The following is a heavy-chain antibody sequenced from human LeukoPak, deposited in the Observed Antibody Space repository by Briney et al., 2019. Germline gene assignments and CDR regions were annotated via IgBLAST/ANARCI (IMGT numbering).Heavy chain of an antibody. J-gene: IGHJ4*02. CDR1: GGSISSGGYY. D-gene: IGHD6-19*01. Sequence: SETLSLTCTVSGGSISSGGYYWSWIRQHPGKGLEWIGYIYYSGSTYYNPSLKSRVTISVDTSKNQFSLKLSSVTAADTAVYYCASALPTGYSSGWLRDYWGQGTLVTVSS. CDR2: IYYSGST. V-gene: IGHV4-31*03. CDR3: ASALPTGYSSGWLRDY.